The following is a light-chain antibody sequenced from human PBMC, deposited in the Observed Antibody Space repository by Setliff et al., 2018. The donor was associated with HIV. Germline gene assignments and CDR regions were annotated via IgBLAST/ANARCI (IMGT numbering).Light chain of an antibody. CDR3: SSYTKTITYVL. CDR1: ISDIGGYNF. V-gene: IGLV2-14*03. CDR2: DVN. Sequence: QSALTQPASVSGSPGQSITISCTGSISDIGGYNFVSWYQQYPGKAPKLMIYDVNGRPSGIPDRFSASKSGNTASLTISGLQAEDEADYFCSSYTKTITYVLFGGGTKVTVL. J-gene: IGLJ2*01.